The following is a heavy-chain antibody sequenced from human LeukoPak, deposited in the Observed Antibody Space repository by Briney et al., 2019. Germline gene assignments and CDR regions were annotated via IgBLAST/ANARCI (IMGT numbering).Heavy chain of an antibody. D-gene: IGHD6-19*01. CDR3: AKDCSDPSSGWHFDY. J-gene: IGHJ4*02. CDR2: IRYDGSIK. CDR1: GFTFSSYG. V-gene: IGHV3-30*02. Sequence: GGFLRLSCAASGFTFSSYGMHWVRQAPGKGLEWVAFIRYDGSIKYYADSVKGRFTISRDNSKNTVYLQMNSLRAEDTAVYYCAKDCSDPSSGWHFDYWGQGTLVTVSS.